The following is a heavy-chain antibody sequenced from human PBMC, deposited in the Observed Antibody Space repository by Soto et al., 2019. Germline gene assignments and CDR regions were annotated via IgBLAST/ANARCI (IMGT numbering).Heavy chain of an antibody. CDR2: ISTHDGRT. CDR3: VRDGLEKYQADY. Sequence: QVQLVQSGAEVKKPGASVKVSCTASGYTFNTYGITWVRQAPGHGLEWMGWISTHDGRTNYAQSFQDRVTMTTATAATTAYMELRSLRSDDTAVYYCVRDGLEKYQADYCGQGTLVTVSS. V-gene: IGHV1-18*01. D-gene: IGHD1-1*01. CDR1: GYTFNTYG. J-gene: IGHJ4*02.